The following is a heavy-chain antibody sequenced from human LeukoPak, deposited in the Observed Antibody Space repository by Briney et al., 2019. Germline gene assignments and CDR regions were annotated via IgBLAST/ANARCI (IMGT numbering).Heavy chain of an antibody. CDR2: IYHGDSDT. J-gene: IGHJ4*02. CDR3: ARRNGDLDY. V-gene: IGHV5-51*01. Sequence: GAALKISWKGSGCRFTSYWIGWGREMAGKGLERGGIIYHGDSDTRESPSFQAQVTISADQSISTAYLQWSSLKASDTAMYYCARRNGDLDYWGQGTLVTVSS. CDR1: GCRFTSYW. D-gene: IGHD4-17*01.